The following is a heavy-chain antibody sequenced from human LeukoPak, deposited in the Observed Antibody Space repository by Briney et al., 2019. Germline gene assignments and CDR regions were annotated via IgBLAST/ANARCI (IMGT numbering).Heavy chain of an antibody. CDR2: ISSSGSTI. CDR3: ARVRGVYPPYYYYGMDV. CDR1: GFSFSSYA. Sequence: GGSLRLSCAASGFSFSSYAVSWVRLAPGKGLEWVSYISSSGSTIYYADSVKGRFTISRDNAKNSLYLQMNSLRAEDTAVYYCARVRGVYPPYYYYGMDVWGQGTTVTVSS. V-gene: IGHV3-48*04. J-gene: IGHJ6*02. D-gene: IGHD3-10*01.